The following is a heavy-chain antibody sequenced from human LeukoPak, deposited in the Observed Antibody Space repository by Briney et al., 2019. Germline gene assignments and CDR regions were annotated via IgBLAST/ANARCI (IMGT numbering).Heavy chain of an antibody. V-gene: IGHV5-10-1*01. D-gene: IGHD2-2*01. CDR2: IDPSDSYT. CDR1: GYSFTSYW. J-gene: IGHJ5*02. Sequence: KLGESLKISCKGSGYSFTSYWISWVRQMPGKGLEWMGRIDPSDSYTNYSPSFQGHVTISADKSISTAYLQWSSLKASDTAMYYCARPLGYCSSTSCPLEGWFDPWGQGTLVTVSS. CDR3: ARPLGYCSSTSCPLEGWFDP.